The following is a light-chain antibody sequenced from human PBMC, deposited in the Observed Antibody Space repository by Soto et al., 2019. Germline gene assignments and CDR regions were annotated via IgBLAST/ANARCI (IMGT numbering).Light chain of an antibody. J-gene: IGKJ3*01. Sequence: EIVMTQSPATLSVSPGERATLSCRASQSVIKNLAWYQQKPGQAPRLLIYGASTRATGIPARFSGSGSGTEFTLTISSLQSEDFAVYYCQQYSDWPPVFTFGPGTKVDLK. CDR1: QSVIKN. V-gene: IGKV3-15*01. CDR2: GAS. CDR3: QQYSDWPPVFT.